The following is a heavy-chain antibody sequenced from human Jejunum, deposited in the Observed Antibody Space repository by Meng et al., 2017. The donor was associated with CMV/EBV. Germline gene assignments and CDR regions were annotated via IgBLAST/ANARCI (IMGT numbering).Heavy chain of an antibody. CDR1: GGSVSSGSYY. V-gene: IGHV4-61*07. CDR3: ARRGDFLSKNALDI. J-gene: IGHJ3*02. CDR2: IYYSGST. Sequence: GGSVSSGSYYWTWIRQPPGKGLDWLGYIYYSGSTTYNPSLKSRVTISIDTSKNQFSLKLSSVTAADTAVYYCARRGDFLSKNALDIWGQGTMVTVSS. D-gene: IGHD3-3*01.